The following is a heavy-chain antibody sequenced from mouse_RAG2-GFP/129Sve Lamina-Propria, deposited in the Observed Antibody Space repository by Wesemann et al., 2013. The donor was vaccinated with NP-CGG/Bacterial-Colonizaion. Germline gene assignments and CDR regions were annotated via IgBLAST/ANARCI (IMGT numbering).Heavy chain of an antibody. CDR3: ARSDYSNYYAMDY. D-gene: IGHD2-5*01. Sequence: EVQLQQSGPELVKPGASVKISCKASGYTFTDYYMNWVKQSHGKSLEWIGDINPNYGTTSYNQKFKGKATLTVDQSSSTAYMQLNSLTSEDSAVYYCARSDYSNYYAMDYWGQGTSVTVSS. CDR2: INPNYGTT. V-gene: IGHV1-26*01. CDR1: GYTFTDYY. J-gene: IGHJ4*01.